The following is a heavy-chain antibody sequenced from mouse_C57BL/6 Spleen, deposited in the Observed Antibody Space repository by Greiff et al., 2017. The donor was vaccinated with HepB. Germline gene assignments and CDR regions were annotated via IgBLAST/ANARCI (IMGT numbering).Heavy chain of an antibody. D-gene: IGHD1-1*01. CDR1: GYTFTDYE. V-gene: IGHV1-15*01. CDR2: IDPETGGT. Sequence: QVHVKQSGAELVRPGASVTLSCKASGYTFTDYEMHWVKQTPVHGLEWIGAIDPETGGTAYNQKFKGKAILTADKSSSTAYMELRSLTSEDSAVYYCTRSDYGSSYDFDYWGQGTTLTVSS. J-gene: IGHJ2*01. CDR3: TRSDYGSSYDFDY.